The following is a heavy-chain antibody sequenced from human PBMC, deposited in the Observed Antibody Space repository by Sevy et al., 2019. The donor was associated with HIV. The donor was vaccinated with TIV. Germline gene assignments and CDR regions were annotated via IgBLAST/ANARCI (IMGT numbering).Heavy chain of an antibody. D-gene: IGHD6-6*01. Sequence: GGCLRLSCAASGFTFDNYAMNWVRQAPGKGLEWVSGISGSGGSTYYAASVKGRFTISRDNSKNTLYLQMNSLRAEDTAVYYCARGGIAARLCHLEQSYYSDYWGQGTLVTVSS. CDR3: ARGGIAARLCHLEQSYYSDY. V-gene: IGHV3-23*01. CDR1: GFTFDNYA. CDR2: ISGSGGST. J-gene: IGHJ4*02.